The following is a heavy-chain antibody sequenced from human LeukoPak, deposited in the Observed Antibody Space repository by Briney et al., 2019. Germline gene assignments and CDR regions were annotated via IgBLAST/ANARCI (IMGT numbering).Heavy chain of an antibody. J-gene: IGHJ6*03. D-gene: IGHD3-10*01. Sequence: GGSLRLSCAASGFTLSSSGIHWVRQAPGKGLEWVAFIRYDASNKLDADSVKGRFTISRDNSRNTLYLQMNSLRAEDTAVYYCAKDGVWIGEKKANMDIWGKGTTV. CDR3: AKDGVWIGEKKANMDI. V-gene: IGHV3-30*02. CDR2: IRYDASNK. CDR1: GFTLSSSG.